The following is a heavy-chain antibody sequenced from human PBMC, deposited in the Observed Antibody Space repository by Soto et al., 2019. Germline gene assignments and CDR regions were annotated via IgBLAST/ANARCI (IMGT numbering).Heavy chain of an antibody. CDR3: TTDGAQRYCSSTSCYAGLKD. CDR1: GFTFSNAW. Sequence: GGSLRLSCAASGFTFSNAWMSWVRQAPGKGLEWVGRIKSKTDGGTTDYAAPVKGRFTISRDDSKNTLYLQMNSLKTEDTAVYYCTTDGAQRYCSSTSCYAGLKDWGQGTLVTVSS. CDR2: IKSKTDGGTT. V-gene: IGHV3-15*01. D-gene: IGHD2-2*01. J-gene: IGHJ4*02.